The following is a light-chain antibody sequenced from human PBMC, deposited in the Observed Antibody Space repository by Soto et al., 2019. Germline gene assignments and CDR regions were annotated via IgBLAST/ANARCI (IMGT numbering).Light chain of an antibody. V-gene: IGKV3-11*01. J-gene: IGKJ2*01. CDR3: QQRSIWPPYT. Sequence: EIVLTQSPATLSLSPGERATLSCRASQSVSSYLAWYQQKPGQAPRLLIYDASNRATGIPARFSGSGSGTDFTPTISSLEPEDFAVYYCQQRSIWPPYTFGQGTKLEIK. CDR1: QSVSSY. CDR2: DAS.